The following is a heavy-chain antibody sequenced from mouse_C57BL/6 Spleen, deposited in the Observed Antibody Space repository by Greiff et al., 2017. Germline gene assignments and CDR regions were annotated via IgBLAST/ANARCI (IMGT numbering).Heavy chain of an antibody. CDR1: GFTFSDYG. CDR3: ARGGDGGY. V-gene: IGHV5-17*01. J-gene: IGHJ2*01. CDR2: ISSGSSTI. Sequence: VQLKESGGGLVKPGGSLKLSCAASGFTFSDYGMHWVRQAPEKGLEWVAYISSGSSTIYYADTVKGRFTISRDNAKNTLFLQMTSLRSEDTAMYYCARGGDGGYWGQGTTLTVSS.